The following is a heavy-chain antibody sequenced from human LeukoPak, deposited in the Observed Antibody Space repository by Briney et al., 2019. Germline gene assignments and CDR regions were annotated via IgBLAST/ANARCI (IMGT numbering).Heavy chain of an antibody. CDR3: EREGPFDF. V-gene: IGHV3-7*01. Sequence: PGGSLRLSCAASGFTFRNYWMSWVRQAPGKGLEWVANIKQDGSEKYYVDSAKGRFTISRDNAKNSLYLQTNSLRTDDTAVYFCEREGPFDFWGQGTLVTVSS. CDR2: IKQDGSEK. CDR1: GFTFRNYW. J-gene: IGHJ4*02.